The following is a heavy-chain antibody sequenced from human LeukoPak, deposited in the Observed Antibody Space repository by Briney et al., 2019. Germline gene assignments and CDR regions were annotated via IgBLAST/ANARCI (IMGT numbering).Heavy chain of an antibody. CDR1: GFTFSNYW. D-gene: IGHD4-17*01. J-gene: IGHJ4*02. CDR3: ARVPATVKADY. Sequence: GGSLRLSCAVSGFTFSNYWMSWVRQAAGKGLEWVANINQDGSAKYYVVSVKGRFTISRGNAKNSLLLHMNSLRAEDTALYYCARVPATVKADYWGQGTLVTVSS. V-gene: IGHV3-7*04. CDR2: INQDGSAK.